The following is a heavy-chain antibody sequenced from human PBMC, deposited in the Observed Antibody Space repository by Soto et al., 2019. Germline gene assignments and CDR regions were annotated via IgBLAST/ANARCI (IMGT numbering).Heavy chain of an antibody. J-gene: IGHJ6*02. D-gene: IGHD2-15*01. V-gene: IGHV5-10-1*01. CDR3: WWRGCTSSSFQGDYHFGIDV. CDR2: IDPSDSYT. CDR1: GYSFTSYW. Sequence: GESLTVSCKGSGYSFTSYWISWLRQMPGKGLEWMGRIDPSDSYTNYSPSFQGHVTISADKSISTAYLQWSSLKASDTAMYYCWWRGCTSSSFQGDYHFGIDVCGQRSTVTV.